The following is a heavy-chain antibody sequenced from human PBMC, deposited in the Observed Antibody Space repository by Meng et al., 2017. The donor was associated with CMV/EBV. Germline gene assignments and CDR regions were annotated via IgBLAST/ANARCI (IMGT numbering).Heavy chain of an antibody. V-gene: IGHV3-7*01. CDR2: INQGGSGK. CDR3: ARYCTNTGCYIYDY. D-gene: IGHD2-2*02. Sequence: GESLKISCAASGFTFSSYWMSWVRQAPGKGLEWGANINQGGSGKYYVDSVKGRFTMSRDNAKNSLYLKMSSLTAEDTAVYYCARYCTNTGCYIYDYWGQGTLVTVSS. J-gene: IGHJ4*02. CDR1: GFTFSSYW.